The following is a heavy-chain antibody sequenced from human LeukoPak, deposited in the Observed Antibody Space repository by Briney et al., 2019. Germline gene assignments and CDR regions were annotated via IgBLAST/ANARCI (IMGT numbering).Heavy chain of an antibody. Sequence: KASETLSLTCAVYGGSFSGYYGSWIRQPPGKGREWLGEINHSGSTNYNPSLKSRVTISVDTSKNHFSLKLSSVTAADTAVYYCARGQRITIFGVVIGRNNWFDPWGQGTLVTVSS. J-gene: IGHJ5*02. CDR1: GGSFSGYY. CDR2: INHSGST. V-gene: IGHV4-34*01. D-gene: IGHD3-3*01. CDR3: ARGQRITIFGVVIGRNNWFDP.